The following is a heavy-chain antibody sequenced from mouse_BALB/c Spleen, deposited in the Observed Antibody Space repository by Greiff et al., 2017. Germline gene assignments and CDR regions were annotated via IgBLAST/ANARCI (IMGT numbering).Heavy chain of an antibody. CDR3: ARFLGFAY. V-gene: IGHV3-2*02. J-gene: IGHJ3*01. CDR1: GYSITSDYA. Sequence: VQLQQSGPGLVKPSQSLSLTCTVTGYSITSDYAWNWIRQFPGNKLEWMGYISYSGSTSYNPSLKSRISITRDTSKNQFFLQLNSVTTEDTATYYCARFLGFAYWGQGTLVTVSA. CDR2: ISYSGST.